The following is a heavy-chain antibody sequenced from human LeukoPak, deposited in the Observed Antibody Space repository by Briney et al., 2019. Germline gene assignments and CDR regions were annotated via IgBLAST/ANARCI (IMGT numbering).Heavy chain of an antibody. CDR1: GFTVSSNY. D-gene: IGHD2-2*01. CDR3: AKDLLPADY. CDR2: ISGSGGST. V-gene: IGHV3-23*01. J-gene: IGHJ4*02. Sequence: GGSLRLSCAASGFTVSSNYMSWVRQAPGKGLEWVSAISGSGGSTYYADSVKGRFTISRDNSKNTLYLQMNSLRAEDTAVYYCAKDLLPADYWGQGTLVTVSS.